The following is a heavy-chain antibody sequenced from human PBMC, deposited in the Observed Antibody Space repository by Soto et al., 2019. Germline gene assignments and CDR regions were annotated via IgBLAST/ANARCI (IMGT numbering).Heavy chain of an antibody. Sequence: QMQLVQSGAEVKKTGSTVTVSCQALGNTFTYRYLHWVRQAPGQALEWMGWITPFSGDVHYAQKVKERAPTTTDRSITTAYMRMSSLASEDTAMYYCATGGAGSGPFTWELPDCWGQGTLGTASS. D-gene: IGHD1-26*01. CDR3: ATGGAGSGPFTWELPDC. CDR2: ITPFSGDV. V-gene: IGHV1-45*01. CDR1: GNTFTYRY. J-gene: IGHJ4*02.